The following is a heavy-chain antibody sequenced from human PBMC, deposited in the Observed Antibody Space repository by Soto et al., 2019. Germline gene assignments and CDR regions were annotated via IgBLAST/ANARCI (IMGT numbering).Heavy chain of an antibody. Sequence: SVKVSCKASGYTFITYGISWVRQAPGHGLEWMEWISSYNGNTNSAQKLQGRVTMTTDTSTTTAYMELRSLRSDDTAVYYCARDRPTSSIRARDYYEAMDVRGQGTTVAGSS. CDR1: GYTFITYG. CDR3: ARDRPTSSIRARDYYEAMDV. CDR2: ISSYNGNT. D-gene: IGHD6-6*01. J-gene: IGHJ6*02. V-gene: IGHV1-18*01.